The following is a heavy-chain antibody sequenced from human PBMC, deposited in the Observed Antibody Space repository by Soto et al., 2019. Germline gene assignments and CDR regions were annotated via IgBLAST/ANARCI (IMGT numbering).Heavy chain of an antibody. CDR3: ARSLYYYDSSGYYYFDY. CDR2: ISSSSSYT. V-gene: IGHV3-11*06. D-gene: IGHD3-22*01. J-gene: IGHJ4*02. Sequence: GGSLRLSCAASGFTFSDYYMSWIRQAPGKGLEWVSYISSSSSYTNYADSVKGRFTISRDNAKNSLYLQMNSLRAEDTAVYYCARSLYYYDSSGYYYFDYWGQGTLVTVS. CDR1: GFTFSDYY.